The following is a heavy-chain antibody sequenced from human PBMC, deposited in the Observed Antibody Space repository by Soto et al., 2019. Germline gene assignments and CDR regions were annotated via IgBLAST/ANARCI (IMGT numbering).Heavy chain of an antibody. Sequence: ASVKVSCKVSGYTLTELSMHWVRQAPGKGLEWMGGFDPEDGETIYAQKFQGRVTMTEDTSTDTAYMELSSLRSEDTAVYYCATSLGYCSGGGCPPMDVWGKGTTVTVSS. V-gene: IGHV1-24*01. CDR3: ATSLGYCSGGGCPPMDV. J-gene: IGHJ6*04. CDR1: GYTLTELS. D-gene: IGHD2-15*01. CDR2: FDPEDGET.